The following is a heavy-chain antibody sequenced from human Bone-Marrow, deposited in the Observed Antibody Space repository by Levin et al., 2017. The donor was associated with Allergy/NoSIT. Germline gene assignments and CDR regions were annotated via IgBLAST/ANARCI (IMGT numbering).Heavy chain of an antibody. CDR1: GFTFSDYY. Sequence: GGSLRLSCAASGFTFSDYYMSWIRQPPGKGLEWVSYISSSGSTIYYGDSVQGRFTISRDNAKNSLYLQMTSLRAEDTAVYYCVRDLRPSLSGPHRYGMDVWGQGTTVTVSS. V-gene: IGHV3-11*01. CDR2: ISSSGSTI. CDR3: VRDLRPSLSGPHRYGMDV. J-gene: IGHJ6*02. D-gene: IGHD3-16*02.